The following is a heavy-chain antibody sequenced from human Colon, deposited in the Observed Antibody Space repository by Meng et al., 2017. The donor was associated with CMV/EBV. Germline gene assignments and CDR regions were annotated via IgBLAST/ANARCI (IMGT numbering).Heavy chain of an antibody. CDR3: AKDVEANFFYGLDV. D-gene: IGHD1-1*01. CDR1: GFTFDDHA. J-gene: IGHJ6*02. CDR2: ITWNSETI. Sequence: GGSLRLSCAASGFTFDDHAMHWVRQVPGKGPEWVTGITWNSETIAYGDSVKGRFTVSRDNAKTALYLQMHSLRAEDTALYYCAKDVEANFFYGLDVWGQGTTVTVSS. V-gene: IGHV3-9*01.